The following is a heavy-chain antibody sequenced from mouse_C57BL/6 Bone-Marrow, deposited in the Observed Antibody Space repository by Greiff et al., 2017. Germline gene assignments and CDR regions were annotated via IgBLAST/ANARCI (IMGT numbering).Heavy chain of an antibody. V-gene: IGHV5-4*03. Sequence: DVMLVESGGGLVKPGGSLKLSCAASGFTFSSYAMSWVRQTPEKRLEWVATISDGGSYTYYPDNVKGRFTISRDNAKNNLYLQMSHLKSEDAAMYYGASDRLLRYLYAMDYWGQGTSVTVSS. CDR2: ISDGGSYT. CDR1: GFTFSSYA. CDR3: ASDRLLRYLYAMDY. J-gene: IGHJ4*01. D-gene: IGHD1-1*01.